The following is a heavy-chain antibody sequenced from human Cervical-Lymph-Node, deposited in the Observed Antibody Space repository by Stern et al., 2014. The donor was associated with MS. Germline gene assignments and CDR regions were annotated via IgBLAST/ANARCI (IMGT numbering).Heavy chain of an antibody. D-gene: IGHD2-21*02. J-gene: IGHJ5*02. CDR2: MYIGGTT. Sequence: EVHLAESGGGLVQPGGSLRLSWAVSGFTVSGTYMSWVRQAPGKGLEWVSLMYIGGTTCYAGSVEGRFTISRDNSKNTLYLQMNSLRDEDTAVYYCARDHGADCGDDCYSGWFDPWGQGTLVTVSS. CDR3: ARDHGADCGDDCYSGWFDP. CDR1: GFTVSGTY. V-gene: IGHV3-66*02.